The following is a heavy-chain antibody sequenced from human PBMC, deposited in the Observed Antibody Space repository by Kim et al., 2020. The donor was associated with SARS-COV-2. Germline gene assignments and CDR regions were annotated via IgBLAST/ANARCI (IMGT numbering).Heavy chain of an antibody. CDR3: TRATPPIYCSSTSCYTPIGGRDGMDV. CDR1: GFTFGDYA. V-gene: IGHV3-49*03. D-gene: IGHD2-2*02. J-gene: IGHJ6*02. CDR2: IRSKAYGGTT. Sequence: GGSLRLSCTASGFTFGDYAMSWFRQAPGKGLEWVGFIRSKAYGGTTEYAASVKGRFTISRDDSKSIAYLQMNSLKTEDTAVYYCTRATPPIYCSSTSCYTPIGGRDGMDVWGQGTTVTVSS.